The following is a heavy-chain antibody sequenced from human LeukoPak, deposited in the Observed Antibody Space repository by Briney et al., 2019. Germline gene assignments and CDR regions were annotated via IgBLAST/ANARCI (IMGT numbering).Heavy chain of an antibody. J-gene: IGHJ4*02. CDR2: ISTGGSP. V-gene: IGHV3-53*01. Sequence: PGGSLRLSCAASGFTVSNNYMTWVRQAPGKGLEWVSLISTGGSPYYTDSVKGRFTISRDNSKNTLFLQMNSLRAEDTAVYYCVRGFRGYSSDYWGQGTLVTVSS. CDR3: VRGFRGYSSDY. CDR1: GFTVSNNY.